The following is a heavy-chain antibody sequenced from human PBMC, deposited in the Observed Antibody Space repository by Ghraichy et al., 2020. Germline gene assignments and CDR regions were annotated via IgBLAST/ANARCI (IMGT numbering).Heavy chain of an antibody. CDR2: ISGSGGST. CDR3: AKYDRGPYSSSWYAHFDY. Sequence: GGSLRLSCAASGFTFSSYAMSWVRQAPGKGLEWVSAISGSGGSTYYAASVKGRFTISRDNSKNTLYLQMNSLRAEDTAVYYCAKYDRGPYSSSWYAHFDYWGQGTLVTVSS. CDR1: GFTFSSYA. J-gene: IGHJ4*02. D-gene: IGHD6-13*01. V-gene: IGHV3-23*01.